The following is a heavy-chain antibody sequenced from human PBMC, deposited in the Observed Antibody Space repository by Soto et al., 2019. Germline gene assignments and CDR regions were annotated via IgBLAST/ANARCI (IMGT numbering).Heavy chain of an antibody. CDR1: GFSFNNYR. J-gene: IGHJ6*02. CDR2: VSYEGNNN. V-gene: IGHV3-30*03. Sequence: EGSLRLCCAASGFSFNNYRMPWVRQAPGKGLEWVAVVSYEGNNNYYGDSVKGRVTISQDESKTTVYLQMTNLRSEDTAKYYFARAGSTTCQPQVCHYYGMDVWGRRTTVTDSS. CDR3: ARAGSTTCQPQVCHYYGMDV. D-gene: IGHD2-2*01.